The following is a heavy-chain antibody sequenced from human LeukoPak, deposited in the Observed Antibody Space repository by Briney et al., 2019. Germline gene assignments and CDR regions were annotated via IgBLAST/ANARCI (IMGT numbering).Heavy chain of an antibody. CDR2: INPNSGGT. CDR1: GYTFTGYY. CDR3: ARGSAARWELLPLYYYYMDV. D-gene: IGHD1-26*01. Sequence: ASVKVSCKASGYTFTGYYMHWVRQAPGQGLEWMGWINPNSGGTNYAQKFQGRVTMTRDTSINTAYMELSRLRSDDTAVYYCARGSAARWELLPLYYYYMDVWGKGTTVTVSS. V-gene: IGHV1-2*02. J-gene: IGHJ6*03.